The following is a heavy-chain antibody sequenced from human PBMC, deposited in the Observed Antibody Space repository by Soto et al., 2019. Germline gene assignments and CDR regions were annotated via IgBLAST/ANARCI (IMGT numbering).Heavy chain of an antibody. CDR1: GYTFTTSG. CDR3: ARPGSWPYYYYGLDV. J-gene: IGHJ6*02. Sequence: QVQLVQSGPEVRKPGASVKVSCEASGYTFTTSGISWVRQVPGQGLEWMGWISTYNGDTNSAQNFQGRVLMTADTSXXTAYMELMSLKSDDTAVYYCARPGSWPYYYYGLDVWGQGTTVTVSS. V-gene: IGHV1-18*01. CDR2: ISTYNGDT. D-gene: IGHD1-26*01.